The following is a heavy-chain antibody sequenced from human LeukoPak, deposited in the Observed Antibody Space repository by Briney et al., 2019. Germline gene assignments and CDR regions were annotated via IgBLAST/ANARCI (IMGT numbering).Heavy chain of an antibody. CDR1: GGSISSSSYY. CDR2: IYYSGST. V-gene: IGHV4-39*07. J-gene: IGHJ4*02. D-gene: IGHD6-13*01. Sequence: SETLSLTCTVSGGSISSSSYYWGWIRQPPGKGLEWIGSIYYSGSTYYNPSLKSRVTISVDTSKNQFSLKLSSVTAADTAVYYCARGVSSWYLFDYWGQGTLVTVSS. CDR3: ARGVSSWYLFDY.